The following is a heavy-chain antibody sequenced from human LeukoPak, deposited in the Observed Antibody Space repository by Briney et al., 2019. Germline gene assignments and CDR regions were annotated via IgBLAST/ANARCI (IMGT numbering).Heavy chain of an antibody. CDR3: ARTYSSGWYYFDY. D-gene: IGHD6-19*01. V-gene: IGHV4-59*11. CDR1: GGSISSHY. Sequence: PSETLSLTCTVSGGSISSHYWSWLRQPPGKGLEWIGYIYYSGSTNYNPSLKSRVTISVDTSKNQFSLKLSSVTAADTAVYYCARTYSSGWYYFDYWGQGTLVTVSS. CDR2: IYYSGST. J-gene: IGHJ4*02.